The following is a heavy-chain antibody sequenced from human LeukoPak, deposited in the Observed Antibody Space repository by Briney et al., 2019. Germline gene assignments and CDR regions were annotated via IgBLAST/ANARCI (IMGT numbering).Heavy chain of an antibody. CDR2: MNPGSGDT. J-gene: IGHJ6*03. CDR1: GYPFSNYD. Sequence: GASVKVSCKASGYPFSNYDVNWVRQAPGQGLEWMAWMNPGSGDTGYAQKFQGRLTMSSNISMNTASMELRSLTSEDTAVYFCARSRRGYYMDVWGTGTPVTVSS. V-gene: IGHV1-8*01. CDR3: ARSRRGYYMDV.